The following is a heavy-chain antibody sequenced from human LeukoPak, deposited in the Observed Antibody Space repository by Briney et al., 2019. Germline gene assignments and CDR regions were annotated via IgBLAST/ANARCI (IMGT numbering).Heavy chain of an antibody. Sequence: GGSLRLSCAASGFTFSSYAMHRVRQAPGKGLEWVAVISYDGSNKYYADSVKGRFTISRDNSKNTLYLQMNSLRAEDTAVYYCARAPVLPKPIDYWGQGTLVTVSS. CDR1: GFTFSSYA. J-gene: IGHJ4*02. D-gene: IGHD1-14*01. V-gene: IGHV3-30-3*01. CDR2: ISYDGSNK. CDR3: ARAPVLPKPIDY.